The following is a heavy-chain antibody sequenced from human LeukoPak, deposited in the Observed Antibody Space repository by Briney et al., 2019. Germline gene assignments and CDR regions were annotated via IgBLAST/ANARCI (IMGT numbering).Heavy chain of an antibody. CDR3: ARDRGSGSYYFDY. CDR2: INGGGSNT. V-gene: IGHV3-74*01. D-gene: IGHD3-10*01. Sequence: GGSLRLSCAASGFTFSTHWMHWVRHSPGKGVVWVSRINGGGSNTNYADSVKGRFTISRDNSKNTLYLQMNSLRAEDTAVYYCARDRGSGSYYFDYWGQGTLVTVSS. CDR1: GFTFSTHW. J-gene: IGHJ4*02.